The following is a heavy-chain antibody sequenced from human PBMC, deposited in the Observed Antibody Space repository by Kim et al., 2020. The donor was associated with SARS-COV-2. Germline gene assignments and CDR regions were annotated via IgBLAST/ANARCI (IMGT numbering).Heavy chain of an antibody. D-gene: IGHD2-2*01. Sequence: SVKVSCKASGGTFSSYAISWVRQAPGQGLEWMGGIIPIFGTANYAQKFQGRVTITVDESTSTAYMELSSLRSEDTAVYYCARDDCSSTSCYYYGMDVWGQGTTVTVSS. CDR3: ARDDCSSTSCYYYGMDV. CDR1: GGTFSSYA. CDR2: IIPIFGTA. J-gene: IGHJ6*02. V-gene: IGHV1-69*13.